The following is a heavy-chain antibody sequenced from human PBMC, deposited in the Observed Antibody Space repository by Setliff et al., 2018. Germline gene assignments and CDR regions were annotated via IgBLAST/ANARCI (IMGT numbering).Heavy chain of an antibody. CDR3: ARRAGAAYFDY. CDR2: INQSRST. D-gene: IGHD1-26*01. V-gene: IGHV4-34*01. CDR1: GGSISGYY. Sequence: PSETLSLTCAVYGGSISGYYWSWIRQPPGKGLEWIGEINQSRSTNYHPSLKSRVTISADTSKNQFSLKLTSVTAADTAVYYCARRAGAAYFDYWGQGTLVTVSS. J-gene: IGHJ4*02.